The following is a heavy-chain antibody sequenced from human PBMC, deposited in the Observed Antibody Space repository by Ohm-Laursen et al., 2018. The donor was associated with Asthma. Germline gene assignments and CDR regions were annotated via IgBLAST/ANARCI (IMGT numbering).Heavy chain of an antibody. CDR3: TTAVDYTGSGSVAF. V-gene: IGHV3-15*01. D-gene: IGHD3-10*01. J-gene: IGHJ4*02. CDR1: GFTFSNAW. CDR2: IISKTHGEAT. Sequence: SLRLSCSALGFTFSNAWMNWVRQTPGKGLEWVGRIISKTHGEATAYAAPVKGRFTISRDDSKSTVYLQMNSLKTEDTAVYYCTTAVDYTGSGSVAFWGQGTLVTVSS.